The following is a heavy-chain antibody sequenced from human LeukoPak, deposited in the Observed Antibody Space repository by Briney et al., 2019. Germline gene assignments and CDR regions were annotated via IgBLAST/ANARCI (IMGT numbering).Heavy chain of an antibody. D-gene: IGHD4-17*01. CDR2: INPSGGST. CDR1: GYTFTSYY. Sequence: ASVKVSCKASGYTFTSYYMHWVRQAPGQGLEWMGIINPSGGSTRYAQKFQGRVTMTRDTSTSTVYMELSSLRSEDTAVYYCARNPVTTKYFDYGGQGTRVTVST. V-gene: IGHV1-46*01. J-gene: IGHJ4*02. CDR3: ARNPVTTKYFDY.